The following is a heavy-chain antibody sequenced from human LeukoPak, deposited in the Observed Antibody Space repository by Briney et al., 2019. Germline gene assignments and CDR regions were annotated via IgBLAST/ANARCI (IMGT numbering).Heavy chain of an antibody. J-gene: IGHJ4*02. CDR1: GFTFSSYG. CDR3: ARTSDYVWGSYSDFDY. D-gene: IGHD3-16*01. Sequence: PGGSLRLSCAASGFTFSSYGMSWVRQAPGKGLEWVSGINWNGGSTGYADSVKGRFTISRDNAKNSLYLQMNSLRAEDTALYYCARTSDYVWGSYSDFDYWGQGTLVTVSS. CDR2: INWNGGST. V-gene: IGHV3-20*04.